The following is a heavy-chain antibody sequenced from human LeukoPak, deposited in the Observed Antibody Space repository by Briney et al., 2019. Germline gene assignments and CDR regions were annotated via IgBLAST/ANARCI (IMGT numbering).Heavy chain of an antibody. D-gene: IGHD3-9*01. V-gene: IGHV4-30-2*01. Sequence: SETLSLTCTVSGGSISSGGYYWSWIRQPPGKGLEWIGYIYHSGSTYYNPSLKSRVTISVDRSKNQFSLKLSSVTAADTAVYYCARGALYYDILTGYYTNNWFDPWGQGTLVTVSS. CDR2: IYHSGST. J-gene: IGHJ5*02. CDR3: ARGALYYDILTGYYTNNWFDP. CDR1: GGSISSGGYY.